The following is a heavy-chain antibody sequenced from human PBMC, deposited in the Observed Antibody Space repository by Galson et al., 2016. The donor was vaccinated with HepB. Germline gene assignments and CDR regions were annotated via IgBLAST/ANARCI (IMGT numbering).Heavy chain of an antibody. CDR1: GFTFSTYA. CDR3: AKAATVTTFWAPFDI. D-gene: IGHD4-17*01. J-gene: IGHJ3*02. CDR2: ITGSSGRT. Sequence: SLRLSCAGSGFTFSTYALSWVRQAPGKGLEWVSLITGSSGRTHFADSVKGRFTISRDNSKNTLYLQMNSLRAEDTAVYYCAKAATVTTFWAPFDIWGQGTMVTVTS. V-gene: IGHV3-23*01.